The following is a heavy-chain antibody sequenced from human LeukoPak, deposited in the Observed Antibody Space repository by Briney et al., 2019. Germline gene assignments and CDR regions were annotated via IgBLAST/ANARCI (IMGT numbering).Heavy chain of an antibody. D-gene: IGHD1-1*01. CDR3: ARDWNGSGTAFDH. CDR2: IKVDGTEK. CDR1: GFTFSGYW. V-gene: IGHV3-7*05. Sequence: GGSLRLSCAASGFTFSGYWMSWVRQAPGKGLEWAANIKVDGTEKYYVDSVKGRFTISRDNAKNLLSLQMSGLRAEDTAVYYCARDWNGSGTAFDHWGQGTLVTVSS. J-gene: IGHJ4*02.